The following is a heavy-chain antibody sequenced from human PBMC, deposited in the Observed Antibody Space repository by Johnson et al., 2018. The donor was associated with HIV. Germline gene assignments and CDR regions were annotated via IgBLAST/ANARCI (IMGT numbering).Heavy chain of an antibody. J-gene: IGHJ3*02. V-gene: IGHV3-30*03. CDR1: GFTVSSYG. D-gene: IGHD6-13*01. CDR2: ISYDGDNI. Sequence: QVQLVESGGGLVQPGGSLRLSCAASGFTVSSYGMHWVRQAPGKGLEWVAVISYDGDNIYYADSVKGRFTISRDNSKNTLYLQMNSLRAEDTAVYHCARDLREGGSGYRDVFDIWGQGTVVTVSS. CDR3: ARDLREGGSGYRDVFDI.